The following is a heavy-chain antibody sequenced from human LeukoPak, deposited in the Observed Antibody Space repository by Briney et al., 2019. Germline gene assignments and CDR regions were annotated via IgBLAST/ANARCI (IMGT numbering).Heavy chain of an antibody. CDR2: IKSKTSGGTT. CDR3: AWADRFEVVGPTHLYY. D-gene: IGHD1-26*01. V-gene: IGHV3-15*01. CDR1: GFPFSHAW. Sequence: PGGSLRLSCAASGFPFSHAWLTWVRLAPGKGLEWVGLIKSKTSGGTTDYAAPVKGRFTISRDDSKDTLYLQMNSLKTEDTAVYYCAWADRFEVVGPTHLYYWGPGTLVTVSS. J-gene: IGHJ4*02.